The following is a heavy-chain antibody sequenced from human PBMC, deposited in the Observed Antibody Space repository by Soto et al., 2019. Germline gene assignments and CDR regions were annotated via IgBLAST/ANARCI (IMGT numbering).Heavy chain of an antibody. Sequence: EVQLLESGGGLVQPGGSLRLSCGGSGFTFNSYAMTWVRQAPGKGLEWVSAISGSGGTTYYANSVKGRFTISRDQSKDTLYLQMNSIRDEDTAIYYCAKDRHYGSGTYSDSSLDYWGQGTLVTVSS. J-gene: IGHJ4*02. CDR1: GFTFNSYA. D-gene: IGHD3-10*01. CDR3: AKDRHYGSGTYSDSSLDY. V-gene: IGHV3-23*01. CDR2: ISGSGGTT.